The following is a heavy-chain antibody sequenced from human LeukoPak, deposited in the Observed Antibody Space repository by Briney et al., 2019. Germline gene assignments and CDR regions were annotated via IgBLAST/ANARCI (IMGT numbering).Heavy chain of an antibody. J-gene: IGHJ4*02. CDR2: IKQDGSEK. CDR1: GFTFSSYW. Sequence: GGSLRLSCAASGFTFSSYWMSWVRQAPGKGLEWAANIKQDGSEKYYVDCVKGRFTISRDNAKNSLYLQMNSLRAEDTAVYYCARVGDGYNYGDYWGQGTLVTVSS. D-gene: IGHD5-24*01. CDR3: ARVGDGYNYGDY. V-gene: IGHV3-7*01.